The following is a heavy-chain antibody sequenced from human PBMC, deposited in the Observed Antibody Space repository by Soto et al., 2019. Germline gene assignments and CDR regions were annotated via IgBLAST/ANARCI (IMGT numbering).Heavy chain of an antibody. CDR1: GFTFSRFG. J-gene: IGHJ3*01. CDR3: AKDRSSSLDAFDL. Sequence: QVQLVESGGGVVQPGRSLRLSCAASGFTFSRFGMHWVRQAPGKGLEWVAVVYYSGNDYYYADSVQGRFTISRDNSKNMLYLQMNSLRGEDTAIYYCAKDRSSSLDAFDLWGQGTMVSVSS. CDR2: VYYSGNDY. D-gene: IGHD6-13*01. V-gene: IGHV3-33*03.